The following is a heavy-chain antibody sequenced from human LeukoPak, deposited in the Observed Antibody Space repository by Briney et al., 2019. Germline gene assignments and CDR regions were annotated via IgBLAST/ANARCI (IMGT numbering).Heavy chain of an antibody. D-gene: IGHD3-22*01. CDR2: INPNSGGT. J-gene: IGHJ5*02. V-gene: IGHV1-2*04. CDR3: ARYYYDSSGGVNWFDP. Sequence: GASVKVSCKASGYTFTGYHMHWVRQAPGQGLEWMGWINPNSGGTNYAQKFQGWVTMTRDTSISTAYMELSRLRSDDTAVYYCARYYYDSSGGVNWFDPWGQGTLVTVSS. CDR1: GYTFTGYH.